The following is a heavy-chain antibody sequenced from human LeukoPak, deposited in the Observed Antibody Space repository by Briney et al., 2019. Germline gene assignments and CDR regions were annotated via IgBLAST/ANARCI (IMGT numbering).Heavy chain of an antibody. V-gene: IGHV4-38-2*02. CDR1: GYSISSGYY. CDR2: IYHSGLI. CDR3: MSNYLQGGYYFNT. D-gene: IGHD2/OR15-2a*01. Sequence: SETLSLTCNVSGYSISSGYYWGWIRQPPGKGLEWITSIYHSGLIYYNPSLKSRITISMDTSKNQFSLKLRSVTAADTAVYYCMSNYLQGGYYFNTWGQGTLVTVSS. J-gene: IGHJ4*02.